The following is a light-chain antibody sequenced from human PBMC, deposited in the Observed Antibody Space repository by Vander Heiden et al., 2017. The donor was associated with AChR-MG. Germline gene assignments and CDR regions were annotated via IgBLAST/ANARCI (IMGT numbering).Light chain of an antibody. CDR2: EVR. CDR3: SAFVGSNNVL. J-gene: IGLJ2*01. V-gene: IGLV2-8*01. CDR1: SSDIGAYTY. Sequence: QSALTQPPSASGSPGPSVTIFRSGTSSDIGAYTYVPWYQQHPGEAPKLIISEVRKRPSGVPDRCSGSKSGNTASLTVSGRQAEDEADYYCSAFVGSNNVLFGGGTKLTVL.